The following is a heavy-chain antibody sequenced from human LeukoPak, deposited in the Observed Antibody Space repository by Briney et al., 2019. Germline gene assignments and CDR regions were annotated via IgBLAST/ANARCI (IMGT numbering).Heavy chain of an antibody. Sequence: PAESLRLSCAASGCTFSSYAMSWVRQPPGKGLERVSAISGSGGSTYYADSRKGRFTISRDNYKQSPYLQTTSLTADDPAVYYFAKDPPHGIWGQGTMVTVSS. J-gene: IGHJ3*02. CDR3: AKDPPHGI. CDR2: ISGSGGST. V-gene: IGHV3-23*01. CDR1: GCTFSSYA.